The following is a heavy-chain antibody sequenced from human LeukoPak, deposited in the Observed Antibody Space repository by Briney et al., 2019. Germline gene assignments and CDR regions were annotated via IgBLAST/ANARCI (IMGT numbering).Heavy chain of an antibody. CDR1: GGSISSGSYY. V-gene: IGHV4-61*02. J-gene: IGHJ4*02. Sequence: SETLSLTCTVSGGSISSGSYYWSWIRQPAGKGLEWIGRIYTSGSTNYNPSLKSRVTISVDTSKNQFSLKLSSVTAADTAVYYCAREKHVLRFLEWLPYPDYWGQGTLVIVSS. CDR3: AREKHVLRFLEWLPYPDY. D-gene: IGHD3-3*01. CDR2: IYTSGST.